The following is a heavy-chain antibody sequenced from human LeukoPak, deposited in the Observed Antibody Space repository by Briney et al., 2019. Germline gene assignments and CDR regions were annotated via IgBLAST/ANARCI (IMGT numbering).Heavy chain of an antibody. CDR2: ISWDSGSI. Sequence: GRSLRLSCAASGFTFDDYAMHWVRQAPGKGLEWVSGISWDSGSIGCADSVKGRFTISRDNAKNSLYLQMNSLRAEDTALYYCATTLSAAVYRGQGTLVTVSS. CDR1: GFTFDDYA. CDR3: ATTLSAAVY. V-gene: IGHV3-9*01. J-gene: IGHJ4*02. D-gene: IGHD2-15*01.